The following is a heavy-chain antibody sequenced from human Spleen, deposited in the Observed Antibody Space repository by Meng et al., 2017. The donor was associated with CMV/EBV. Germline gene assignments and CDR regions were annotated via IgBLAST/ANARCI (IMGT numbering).Heavy chain of an antibody. CDR3: ARADRAYDSTGYYYGFAS. V-gene: IGHV1-2*02. D-gene: IGHD3-22*01. CDR1: VTAYY. Sequence: VTAYYIHWGRQAPGQAREWMGGINPNSGTTNYAQNFQGRVTMTRETSINAAYMKLIRLTSDDTAMYYCARADRAYDSTGYYYGFASWGQGTLVTVSS. J-gene: IGHJ5*02. CDR2: INPNSGTT.